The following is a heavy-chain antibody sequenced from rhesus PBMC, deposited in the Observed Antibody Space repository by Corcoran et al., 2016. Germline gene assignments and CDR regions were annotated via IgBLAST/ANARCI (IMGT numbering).Heavy chain of an antibody. CDR2: INPYNGNT. CDR1: GYTFTDYY. J-gene: IGHJ4*01. CDR3: ARVPLVQYFDWLLSYCDY. Sequence: QVQLVQSGAEVKKPGSSVKVSCKASGYTFTDYYMHWVRQAPRQGLEGMGWINPYNGNTKDAQKFQGRVNMTRDTSTSTVYMERSSLRSEDTAVYYCARVPLVQYFDWLLSYCDYWGQGVLVTVSS. V-gene: IGHV1S2*01. D-gene: IGHD3-3*01.